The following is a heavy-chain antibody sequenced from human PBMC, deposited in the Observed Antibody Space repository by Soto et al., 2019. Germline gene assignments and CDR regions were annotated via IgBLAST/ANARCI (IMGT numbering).Heavy chain of an antibody. V-gene: IGHV3-11*01. Sequence: QVQLVESGGGLVKPGGSLRLSCAASGFTFSDYYMTWIRQAPGSGLEWVSYISSSSGTISYANSVKGRFTISRDNAQKLMYPQKTSLRAEDTAVYYCARGTYRSKTDFDYWGQGTLVTVSS. CDR1: GFTFSDYY. J-gene: IGHJ4*02. CDR3: ARGTYRSKTDFDY. D-gene: IGHD6-13*01. CDR2: ISSSSGTI.